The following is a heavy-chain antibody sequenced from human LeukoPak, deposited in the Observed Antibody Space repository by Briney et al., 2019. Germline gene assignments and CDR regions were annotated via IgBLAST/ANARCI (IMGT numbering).Heavy chain of an antibody. CDR1: GFSFNAYG. CDR2: INPAGSET. V-gene: IGHV3-7*01. J-gene: IGHJ4*02. D-gene: IGHD5-12*01. Sequence: PGGSLRLSCAASGFSFNAYGMAWVRQAPVTGLEWVANINPAGSETFHVDPVKGRFSISRDHAKNLVYLQMNSLRAEDTAVYYCATFGLVAALDLWGQGTLVTVSS. CDR3: ATFGLVAALDL.